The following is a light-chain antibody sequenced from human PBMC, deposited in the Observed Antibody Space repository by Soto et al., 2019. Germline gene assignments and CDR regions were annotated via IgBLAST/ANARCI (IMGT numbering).Light chain of an antibody. CDR1: SGHSSYA. CDR2: LKXXXSX. CDR3: QSGGTGVV. Sequence: QSVVTQSPSASASLGASVKLTCTLSSGHSSYAIAWPQQQPEKGHRYLMKLKXXXSXXXXXXIXGXXSGSSSGAGRYLGISSFQSXXEADYYCQSGGTGVVFGGGTKLTVL. J-gene: IGLJ2*01. V-gene: IGLV4-69*01.